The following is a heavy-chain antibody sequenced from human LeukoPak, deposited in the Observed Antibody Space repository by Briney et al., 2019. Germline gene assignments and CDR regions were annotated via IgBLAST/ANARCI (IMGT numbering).Heavy chain of an antibody. Sequence: PGGSLRLSCAASGFTFSSYAMSWARQAPGKGLEWVSGISGSGGSTYYADSVKGRFTISRDNSKNTLYLQMNSLRAEDTAVYYCAKSPQKVGATYFDYWGQGTLVTVSS. J-gene: IGHJ4*02. V-gene: IGHV3-23*01. D-gene: IGHD1-26*01. CDR3: AKSPQKVGATYFDY. CDR2: ISGSGGST. CDR1: GFTFSSYA.